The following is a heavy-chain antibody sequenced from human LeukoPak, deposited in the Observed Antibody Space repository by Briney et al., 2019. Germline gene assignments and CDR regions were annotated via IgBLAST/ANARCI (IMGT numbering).Heavy chain of an antibody. J-gene: IGHJ4*02. CDR3: ASSVGSTDY. V-gene: IGHV4-59*12. CDR1: GGSISTYY. CDR2: IYNTGST. D-gene: IGHD1-26*01. Sequence: SETLSLTCTVSGGSISTYYWSWIRQPPGKGLEWIGCIYNTGSTNPNPSLKSRVTISVDTSKHQFSLKLTSVTAADAAVYYCASSVGSTDYWGQGTLVTVSS.